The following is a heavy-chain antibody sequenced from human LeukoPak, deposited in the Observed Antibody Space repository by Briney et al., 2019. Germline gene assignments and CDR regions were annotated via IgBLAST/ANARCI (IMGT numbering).Heavy chain of an antibody. CDR1: GFTFSSYA. CDR3: ARDLVVRGKTTVTTFDY. V-gene: IGHV3-30*01. D-gene: IGHD4-17*01. J-gene: IGHJ4*02. CDR2: ISYDGSNK. Sequence: PGRSLRLSCAASGFTFSSYAMHWVRQAPGKGLEWVAVISYDGSNKYYADSVKGRFTISRDNSKNTLYLQMNSLRAEDTAVYYCARDLVVRGKTTVTTFDYWGQGTLVTVSS.